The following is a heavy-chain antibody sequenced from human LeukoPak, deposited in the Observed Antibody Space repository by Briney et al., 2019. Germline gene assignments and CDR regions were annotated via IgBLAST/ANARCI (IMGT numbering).Heavy chain of an antibody. V-gene: IGHV4-59*08. CDR1: GGSISSYY. D-gene: IGHD5-24*01. J-gene: IGHJ2*01. Sequence: SETLSLTCTVSGGSISSYYWSWIRQPLGKGLEWIGYIYYSGSTNYNPSLKSRVTISVDTSKNQFSLKLSSVTAADTAVYYCARHVEMATYWYFDLWGRGTLVTVSS. CDR2: IYYSGST. CDR3: ARHVEMATYWYFDL.